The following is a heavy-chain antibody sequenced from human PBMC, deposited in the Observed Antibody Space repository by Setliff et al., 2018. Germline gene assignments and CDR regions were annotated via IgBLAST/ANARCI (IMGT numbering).Heavy chain of an antibody. J-gene: IGHJ4*02. V-gene: IGHV4-39*07. CDR1: GGSISSSIYY. CDR3: ARGDSSGYYYILFDF. D-gene: IGHD3-22*01. Sequence: SETLSLTCTVSGGSISSSIYYWGWIRQPPGKGLEWIGSIYYRGSTYYNPSLKNRVTMSVDASKNQFSLKLSSVTAADTAAYYCARGDSSGYYYILFDFWGQGTLVTVSS. CDR2: IYYRGST.